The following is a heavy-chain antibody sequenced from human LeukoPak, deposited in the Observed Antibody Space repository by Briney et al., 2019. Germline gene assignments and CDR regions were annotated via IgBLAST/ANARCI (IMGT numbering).Heavy chain of an antibody. J-gene: IGHJ4*02. Sequence: GSLRLSCAASGFTFSTYAMTWVRQAPGKGLVWVSTISTGGGSTYYADSVKGRFTISRDNSKNTLYLQMDSLRAEDTSVYYCAKKPFIVGATIDYWGQGTLVTVSS. CDR3: AKKPFIVGATIDY. V-gene: IGHV3-23*01. CDR2: ISTGGGST. D-gene: IGHD1-26*01. CDR1: GFTFSTYA.